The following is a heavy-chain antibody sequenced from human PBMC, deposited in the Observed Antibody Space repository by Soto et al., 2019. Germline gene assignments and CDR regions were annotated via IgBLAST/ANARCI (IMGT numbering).Heavy chain of an antibody. D-gene: IGHD5-18*01. CDR1: GYTFTSYG. J-gene: IGHJ4*02. V-gene: IGHV1-69*13. CDR3: ARWDGTAMAVDY. Sequence: SAKVSCKASGYTFTSYGISWVRQAPGQGLEWMGGIIPIFGTANYAQKFQGRVTITADESTSTAYMELSSLRSEDTAVYYCARWDGTAMAVDYWGQGTLVTVSS. CDR2: IIPIFGTA.